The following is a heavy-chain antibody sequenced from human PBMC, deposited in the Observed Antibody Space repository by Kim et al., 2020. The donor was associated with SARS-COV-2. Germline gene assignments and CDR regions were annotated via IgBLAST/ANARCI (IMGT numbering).Heavy chain of an antibody. J-gene: IGHJ4*02. Sequence: YVKGRLTISRDNSKNTLYLQMNSLRAEDTAVYYCARDGMVRGVIITYFDYWGQGTLVTVSS. CDR3: ARDGMVRGVIITYFDY. V-gene: IGHV3-30*01. D-gene: IGHD3-10*01.